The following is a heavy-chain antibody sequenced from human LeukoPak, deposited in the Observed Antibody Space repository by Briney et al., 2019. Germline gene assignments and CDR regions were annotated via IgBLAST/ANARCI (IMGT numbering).Heavy chain of an antibody. CDR2: ISGSGGST. Sequence: HAGGSLRLSCAASGFTFSSYAMSWVRQAPGKRLEWVSAISGSGGSTYYADSVKGRFTISRDNSKNTLYLQMNSLRAEDTAVYYCARGATFGGTQGAYYYYGMDVWGQGTTVTVSS. D-gene: IGHD3-16*01. V-gene: IGHV3-23*01. CDR3: ARGATFGGTQGAYYYYGMDV. CDR1: GFTFSSYA. J-gene: IGHJ6*02.